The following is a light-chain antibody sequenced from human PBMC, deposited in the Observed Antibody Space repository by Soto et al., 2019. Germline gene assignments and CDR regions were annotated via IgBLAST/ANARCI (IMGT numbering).Light chain of an antibody. V-gene: IGLV3-25*02. J-gene: IGLJ2*01. Sequence: SYELTQPPSMSVSPGQTARIPCSGDALSNQYTYWYQQRPGQAPVLLIYKDSETPSGIPERFSGPSSGTTVTLTISGVQAEDEAAYYCQSADSTGVIGLFGGGTKLTVL. CDR1: ALSNQY. CDR2: KDS. CDR3: QSADSTGVIGL.